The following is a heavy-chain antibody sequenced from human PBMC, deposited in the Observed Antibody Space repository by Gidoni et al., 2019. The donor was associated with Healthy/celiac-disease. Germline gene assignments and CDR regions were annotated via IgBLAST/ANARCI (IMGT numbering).Heavy chain of an antibody. CDR3: TIEFLLWFGELSGY. D-gene: IGHD3-10*01. V-gene: IGHV3-15*01. CDR2: IKSKTDGGTT. CDR1: RFTFGTAW. J-gene: IGHJ4*02. Sequence: EVQLVESGGGLVKPGGSLILSCAASRFTFGTAWMSWVRQAPGKGLEWVGRIKSKTDGGTTDYAAPVKGRFTISRDDSKNTLYLQMNSLKTEDTAVYYCTIEFLLWFGELSGYWGQGTLVTVSS.